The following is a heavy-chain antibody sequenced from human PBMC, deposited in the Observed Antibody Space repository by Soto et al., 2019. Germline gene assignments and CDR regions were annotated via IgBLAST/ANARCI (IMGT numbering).Heavy chain of an antibody. Sequence: ASVKVSCKASGYTFTGYYMHWVRQAPGQGLEWMGWINPNSGGTNYAQKFQGWVTMTRDTSISTAYMELSRLRSDDTAVYYCARDLIEAAGSYYGMDVWGQGTTVTLYS. CDR1: GYTFTGYY. D-gene: IGHD6-13*01. CDR2: INPNSGGT. J-gene: IGHJ6*02. CDR3: ARDLIEAAGSYYGMDV. V-gene: IGHV1-2*04.